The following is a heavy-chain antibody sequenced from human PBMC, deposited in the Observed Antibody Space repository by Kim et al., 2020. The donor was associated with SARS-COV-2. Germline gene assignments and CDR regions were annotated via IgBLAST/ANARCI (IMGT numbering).Heavy chain of an antibody. CDR2: ISAYNGNT. D-gene: IGHD3-16*02. CDR3: ARGGNYDYVWGSYRYWFDP. V-gene: IGHV1-18*01. J-gene: IGHJ5*02. Sequence: ASVKVSCKASGYTFTSYGISWVRQAPGQGLEWMGWISAYNGNTNYAQKLQGRVTMTTDTSTSTAYMELRSLRSDDTAVYYCARGGNYDYVWGSYRYWFDPWGQGTLVTVSS. CDR1: GYTFTSYG.